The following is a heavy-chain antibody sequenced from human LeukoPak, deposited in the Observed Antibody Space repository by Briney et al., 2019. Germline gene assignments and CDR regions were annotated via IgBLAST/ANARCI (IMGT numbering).Heavy chain of an antibody. Sequence: GGSLRLSCAASGFTFRSYAMSWVRRAPGKGLEWVSAISGSGGSTYYADSVKGRFTISRDKSKNTLYLQMNSLRAEDTAVYYCANEWLLSDWFDPWGQGTLVTVSS. CDR3: ANEWLLSDWFDP. D-gene: IGHD3-22*01. V-gene: IGHV3-23*01. J-gene: IGHJ5*02. CDR1: GFTFRSYA. CDR2: ISGSGGST.